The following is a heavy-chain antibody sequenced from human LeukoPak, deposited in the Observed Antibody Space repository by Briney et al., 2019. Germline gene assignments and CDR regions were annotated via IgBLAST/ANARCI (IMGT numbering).Heavy chain of an antibody. CDR2: ISSSGSTI. CDR3: ARYCSSTSCYSNYYYYMDV. J-gene: IGHJ6*03. Sequence: LTGGSLRLSCAASGFTFSSYEMNWVRQAPGKGLEWVSYISSSGSTIYYADSVKGRFTISRDNAKNSLYLQMNSLRAEDTAVYYCARYCSSTSCYSNYYYYMDVWGKGTTVTISS. V-gene: IGHV3-48*03. D-gene: IGHD2-2*01. CDR1: GFTFSSYE.